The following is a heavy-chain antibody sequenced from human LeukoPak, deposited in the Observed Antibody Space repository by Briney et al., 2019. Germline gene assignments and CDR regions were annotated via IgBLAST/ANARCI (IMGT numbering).Heavy chain of an antibody. CDR3: ANPRLHYGMDV. V-gene: IGHV3-23*01. J-gene: IGHJ6*02. CDR2: ISGGGDFI. Sequence: PGRSLRLSCAASGFTFSSYAMSWVRQAPGKGLEWVSAISGGGDFIYYADSVKGRFTISRDNSKDTLYLQMNSLRAEDTAVYFCANPRLHYGMDVWGRGTTVTVSS. CDR1: GFTFSSYA.